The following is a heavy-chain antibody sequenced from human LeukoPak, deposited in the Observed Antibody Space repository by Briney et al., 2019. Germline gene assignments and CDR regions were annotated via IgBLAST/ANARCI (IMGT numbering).Heavy chain of an antibody. CDR1: GYSFTNYF. CDR2: INPSGRGT. D-gene: IGHD1-26*01. J-gene: IGHJ6*02. Sequence: ASVKVSCKASGYSFTNYFIHWVRQAPGQGLEWVGVINPSGRGTNYAQKFQGRVTMTTDTSTSTVYMELSSLRSEDTAVYYCASAVVGATDYYYYGMDVWGQGTTVTVSS. CDR3: ASAVVGATDYYYYGMDV. V-gene: IGHV1-46*01.